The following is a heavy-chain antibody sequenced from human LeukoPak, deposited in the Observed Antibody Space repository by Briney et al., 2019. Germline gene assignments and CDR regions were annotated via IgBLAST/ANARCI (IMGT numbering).Heavy chain of an antibody. J-gene: IGHJ4*02. CDR1: GYTFTGYY. CDR2: INPNSGGT. V-gene: IGHV1-2*02. D-gene: IGHD3-10*01. Sequence: ASVKVSCKASGYTFTGYYMHWVRQAPGQGLEWMGWINPNSGGTNYAQKFQGRVTMTRDTSISTAYMELSRLRPDDTAVYYCARVGPAYGSGSYYYWGQGTLVTVSS. CDR3: ARVGPAYGSGSYYY.